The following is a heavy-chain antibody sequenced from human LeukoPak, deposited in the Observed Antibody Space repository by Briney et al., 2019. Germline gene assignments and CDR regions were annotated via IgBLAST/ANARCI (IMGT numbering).Heavy chain of an antibody. CDR3: TTGWARSGYYEYYLDY. V-gene: IGHV3-11*01. Sequence: GGSLRLSCAASGFTFSDYYMSWIRQAPGRGLEWVSYISSSGSTIYYADSVKGRFTISRDNAKNSLYLQMNSLKTEDTAVYYCTTGWARSGYYEYYLDYWGQGILVTVSS. J-gene: IGHJ4*02. D-gene: IGHD3-3*01. CDR1: GFTFSDYY. CDR2: ISSSGSTI.